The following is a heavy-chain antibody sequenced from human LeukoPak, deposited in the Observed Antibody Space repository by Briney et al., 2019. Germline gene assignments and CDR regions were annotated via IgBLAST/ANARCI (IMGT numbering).Heavy chain of an antibody. CDR3: VKDYSTIPAAANPLFDY. CDR2: ITGSGDTT. Sequence: GGSLRLSCVASGFTFSSYAVTWVRQAPGKGLEWVSGITGSGDTTFYAASVKGRFTISRDNSKNTLYLQMHSLRAEDTAVYYCVKDYSTIPAAANPLFDYWGQGALVTVSS. CDR1: GFTFSSYA. D-gene: IGHD6-13*01. V-gene: IGHV3-23*01. J-gene: IGHJ4*02.